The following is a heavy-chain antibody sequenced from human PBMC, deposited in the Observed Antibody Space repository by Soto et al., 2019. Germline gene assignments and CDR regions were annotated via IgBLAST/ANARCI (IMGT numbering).Heavy chain of an antibody. J-gene: IGHJ4*02. CDR1: GFTFSSSF. V-gene: IGHV3-7*03. CDR2: INQDGGGT. Sequence: GGSLRLSCVASGFTFSSSFMGWVRQAPGKGLEWVANINQDGGGTYYVDSVEGRFTISRGNAKDSLYLQMTSLRGEDTAVYYCARYFRGSGRYFFDYWGQGTLVTVSS. D-gene: IGHD6-19*01. CDR3: ARYFRGSGRYFFDY.